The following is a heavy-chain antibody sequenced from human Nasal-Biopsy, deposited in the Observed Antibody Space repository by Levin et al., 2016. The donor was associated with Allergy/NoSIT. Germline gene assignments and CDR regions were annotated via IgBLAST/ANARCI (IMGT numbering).Heavy chain of an antibody. CDR2: ISSSGSYQ. J-gene: IGHJ6*02. V-gene: IGHV3-21*01. CDR3: ARDLDRAPCSTASCYYYGMDV. Sequence: GESLKISCAAAGFSFSSYSMNWVRQAPGRGLEWVSSISSSGSYQNYADSVKGRFTISRDNAKNSLYLQMNSLRVEDTAVYYCARDLDRAPCSTASCYYYGMDVWGQGTTVTVSS. D-gene: IGHD2-2*01. CDR1: GFSFSSYS.